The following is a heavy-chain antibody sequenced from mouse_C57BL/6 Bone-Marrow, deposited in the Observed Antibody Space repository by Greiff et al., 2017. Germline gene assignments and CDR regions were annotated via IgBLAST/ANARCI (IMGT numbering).Heavy chain of an antibody. J-gene: IGHJ1*03. CDR3: ARWGFITTVVAPYWYFDV. Sequence: VQLVESGAELARPGASVKLSCKASGYTFTSYGISWVKQRTGQGLEWIGEIYPRSGNTYYNSKFKGKATLTADKSSSTAYMELRSLTSEDSAVYCCARWGFITTVVAPYWYFDVWGTGTTVTVSS. D-gene: IGHD1-1*01. CDR2: IYPRSGNT. CDR1: GYTFTSYG. V-gene: IGHV1-81*01.